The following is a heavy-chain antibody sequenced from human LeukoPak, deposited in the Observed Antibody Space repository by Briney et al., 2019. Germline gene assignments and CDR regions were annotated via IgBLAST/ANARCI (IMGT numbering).Heavy chain of an antibody. Sequence: PGGSLRLSCAASGFTFSSYGMDWVRQAPGKGLEWVAFIRYDGSNKYYADCVKGRLTISREKRKNSLYLQMNSLRAEDTAVYYCAKDPPYCGGDCYIDYWGQGTLVTVSS. J-gene: IGHJ4*02. CDR2: IRYDGSNK. CDR1: GFTFSSYG. D-gene: IGHD2-21*02. CDR3: AKDPPYCGGDCYIDY. V-gene: IGHV3-30*02.